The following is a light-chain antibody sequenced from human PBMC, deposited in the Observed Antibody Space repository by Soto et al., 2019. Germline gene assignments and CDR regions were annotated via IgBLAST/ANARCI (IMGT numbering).Light chain of an antibody. CDR3: QQYKEWLT. CDR2: AAS. V-gene: IGKV3-15*01. Sequence: EIVMTQSPDTLSVSPGERATLFCRASHSVSSTVAWYQHRPGQAPRLLIYAASTRATGIPARFSGSGSGTEFTLTISSLQSEDFAVYYCQQYKEWLTFGGGTKVDIK. CDR1: HSVSST. J-gene: IGKJ4*01.